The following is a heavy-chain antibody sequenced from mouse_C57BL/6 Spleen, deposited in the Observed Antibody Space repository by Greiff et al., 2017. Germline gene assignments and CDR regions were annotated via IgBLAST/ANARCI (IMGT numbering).Heavy chain of an antibody. V-gene: IGHV1-55*01. CDR1: GYNFTSYW. Sequence: VQLQQSGAELVKPGASVKMSCKASGYNFTSYWITWVKQRPGQGLEWIGDIYPGSGSTNYNEKFQSKATLTVDTSSSTAYLQLSSLTSEDSAVYYCARYGNLYYFDYWGQGTTRTVSS. CDR2: IYPGSGST. J-gene: IGHJ2*01. D-gene: IGHD2-10*02. CDR3: ARYGNLYYFDY.